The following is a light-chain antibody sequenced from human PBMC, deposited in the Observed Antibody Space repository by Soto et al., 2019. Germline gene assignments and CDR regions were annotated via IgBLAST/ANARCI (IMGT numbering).Light chain of an antibody. CDR3: QQYSTYSGT. CDR1: QTITTW. J-gene: IGKJ1*01. V-gene: IGKV1-5*01. CDR2: DAP. Sequence: IQLSQSASVGAASLGDRVTITGRASQTITTWLAWYQQKPGKAPKPLIYDAPTLESGVPSRFSGSGFGTEFSLTISSLQPDDSATYYCQQYSTYSGTFGQGTKVDIK.